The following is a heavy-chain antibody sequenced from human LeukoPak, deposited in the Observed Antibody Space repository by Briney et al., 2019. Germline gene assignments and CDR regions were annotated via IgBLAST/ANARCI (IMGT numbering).Heavy chain of an antibody. J-gene: IGHJ3*02. Sequence: GASVKVSCKAFGYTFTASYMYWVRQAPGQGLEWMGRINPNNGDTNYAQKFQGRVTMTRDTSISTAYMELSSLRVDDTAVYYCARGYTSGLYEAFDSFDMWGQGAMVIVSS. D-gene: IGHD6-19*01. CDR3: ARGYTSGLYEAFDSFDM. CDR2: INPNNGDT. CDR1: GYTFTASY. V-gene: IGHV1-2*06.